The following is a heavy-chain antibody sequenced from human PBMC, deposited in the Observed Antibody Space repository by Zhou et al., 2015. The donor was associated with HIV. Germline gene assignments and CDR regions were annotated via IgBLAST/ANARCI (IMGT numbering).Heavy chain of an antibody. J-gene: IGHJ4*02. CDR3: ARRPIQLSALTTFDY. V-gene: IGHV1-2*04. Sequence: QVQLVQSGAEVKKPGASVKVSCKASGYTFTGYYMHWVRQAPGQGLEWMGWINPNSGGTNYAQKFQGWVTMTRDTSISTAYMELSRLRSDDTAVYYCARRPIQLSALTTFDYVGPGNPGPPSP. D-gene: IGHD5-18*01. CDR2: INPNSGGT. CDR1: GYTFTGYY.